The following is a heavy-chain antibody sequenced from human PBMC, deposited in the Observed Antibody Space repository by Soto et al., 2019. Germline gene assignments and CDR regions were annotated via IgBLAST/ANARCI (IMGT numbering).Heavy chain of an antibody. Sequence: EVQLVESGGGLVLPGRSLRLSCAASGFTFDDYAMHWVRQAPGKGLEWVSGISWNSGSIGYADSVKGRFTISRDNAKNSLYLQMNSLRAEDTALYYCAKARGSGDYGDYFYFDYWGQGTLVTVSS. CDR2: ISWNSGSI. D-gene: IGHD4-17*01. CDR3: AKARGSGDYGDYFYFDY. J-gene: IGHJ4*02. CDR1: GFTFDDYA. V-gene: IGHV3-9*01.